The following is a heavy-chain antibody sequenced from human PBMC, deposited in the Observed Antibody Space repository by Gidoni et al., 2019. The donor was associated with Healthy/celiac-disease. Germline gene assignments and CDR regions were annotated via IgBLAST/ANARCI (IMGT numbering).Heavy chain of an antibody. CDR1: GGAVSSGSYY. V-gene: IGHV4-61*01. Sequence: QVQLQESGPGLVKPSETLSLTCTVSGGAVSSGSYYWSWIRQPPGKGLEWIGYIYYSGSTNYNPSLKSRVTISVYTSKNQFSLKLSSVTAADTAVYYCARDGKYSGWDYWGQGTLVTVSS. CDR2: IYYSGST. D-gene: IGHD5-12*01. J-gene: IGHJ4*02. CDR3: ARDGKYSGWDY.